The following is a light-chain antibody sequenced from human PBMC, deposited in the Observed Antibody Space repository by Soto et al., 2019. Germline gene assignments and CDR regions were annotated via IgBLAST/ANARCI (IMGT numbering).Light chain of an antibody. J-gene: IGLJ2*01. Sequence: QSLLTQPPSASGTPGQRVAISCSGGSSDIGSNPVNWYLHLPGAAPKLLIYRDNQRPSGVPDRFSGSKSGTSASLTISGLQSEDEADYFCSAWDDNIYGPVFGGGTKVTVL. CDR1: SSDIGSNP. V-gene: IGLV1-44*01. CDR2: RDN. CDR3: SAWDDNIYGPV.